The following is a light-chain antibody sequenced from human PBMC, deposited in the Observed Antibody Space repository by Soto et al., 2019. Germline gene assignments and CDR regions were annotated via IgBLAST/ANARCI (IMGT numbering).Light chain of an antibody. CDR3: QQRSKWPPEVT. V-gene: IGKV3-15*01. Sequence: EIVMTQSPATLSVSPGERATLSCRASQSVSSNLAWYQQKLGQAPRLLIYGASTRATGIPARFSGSGSGTDFTLAIGRLEPEDFAVYYCQQRSKWPPEVTFGQGTRLEIK. CDR1: QSVSSN. CDR2: GAS. J-gene: IGKJ5*01.